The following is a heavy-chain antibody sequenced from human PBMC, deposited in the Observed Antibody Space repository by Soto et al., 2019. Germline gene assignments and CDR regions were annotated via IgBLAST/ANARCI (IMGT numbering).Heavy chain of an antibody. CDR1: GFTFSDYY. Sequence: GGSLRLSCAASGFTFSDYYMSWIRQAPGKGLEWVSYISSSGSTIYYADSVKGRFTISRDNAKNSLYLQMNSLRAEDAAVYYCATAENIGYCSSTGCGNWFDPWGQGTLVTVSS. CDR2: ISSSGSTI. CDR3: ATAENIGYCSSTGCGNWFDP. J-gene: IGHJ5*02. D-gene: IGHD2-2*01. V-gene: IGHV3-11*01.